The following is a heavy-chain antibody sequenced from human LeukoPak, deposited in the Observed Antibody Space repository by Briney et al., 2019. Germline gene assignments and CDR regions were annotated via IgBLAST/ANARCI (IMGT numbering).Heavy chain of an antibody. D-gene: IGHD3-22*01. CDR3: ARGSRITMIIVADDAFDI. CDR1: GGSISSYY. J-gene: IGHJ3*02. CDR2: IYSSGST. Sequence: SETLSLTCTVSGGSISSYYWSWIRQPAGKGLEWIGRIYSSGSTNYNPSLKSRVTTSVDTSKNQFSLKLSSVTAADTAVYYCARGSRITMIIVADDAFDIWGQGTMVTVSS. V-gene: IGHV4-4*07.